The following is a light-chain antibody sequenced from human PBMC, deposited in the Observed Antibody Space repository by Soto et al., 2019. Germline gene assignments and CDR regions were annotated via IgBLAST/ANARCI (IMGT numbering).Light chain of an antibody. V-gene: IGLV1-40*01. CDR1: GAGYD. CDR2: GNS. J-gene: IGLJ3*02. CDR3: QSYDSSLSGV. Sequence: QSVLTQPPSVSGAPGQRVTISCTGSGAGYDVHWYQQLPGTAPKLLIYGNSNRPSGVPDRFSGSKSGTSASLAITGLQAEDEADYYCQSYDSSLSGVFGGGTKLPVL.